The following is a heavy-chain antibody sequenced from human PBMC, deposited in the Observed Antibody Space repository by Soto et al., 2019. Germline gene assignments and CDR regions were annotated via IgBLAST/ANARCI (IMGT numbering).Heavy chain of an antibody. CDR1: GGSMSSHY. CDR3: ARGGWYEDY. D-gene: IGHD6-19*01. J-gene: IGHJ4*02. CDR2: VYYSGNT. Sequence: SETLSLTCTVSGGSMSSHYWSWFRQPPGQGLEWIGYVYYSGNTNYNPSLKSRVTISVDTSKSQFYLKLSSVTAADTAVYYCARGGWYEDYWGQGTLVTVSS. V-gene: IGHV4-59*08.